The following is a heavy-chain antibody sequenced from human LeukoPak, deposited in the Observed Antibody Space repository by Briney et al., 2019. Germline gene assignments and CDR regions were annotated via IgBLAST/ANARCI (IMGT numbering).Heavy chain of an antibody. CDR1: GFTLSTYW. V-gene: IGHV3-74*01. CDR2: INSDGSSI. Sequence: GGSLRLSCAASGFTLSTYWMHWVRQAPGKGLVWVSRINSDGSSISYADSVKGRFTISRDNAKNTLYLQMNSLRAEDTAVYYCARVKDSSGWYHYFDYWGQGTLVAVSS. J-gene: IGHJ4*02. D-gene: IGHD6-19*01. CDR3: ARVKDSSGWYHYFDY.